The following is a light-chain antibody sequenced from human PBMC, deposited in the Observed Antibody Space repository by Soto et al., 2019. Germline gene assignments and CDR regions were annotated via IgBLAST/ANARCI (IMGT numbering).Light chain of an antibody. CDR1: QSISSW. CDR3: QQYNDNWT. J-gene: IGKJ1*01. V-gene: IGKV1-5*03. CDR2: KAS. Sequence: DIQMTQSPSTLSASVGDRVTITCRASQSISSWLAWYQQKPGTAPKLLIYKASTSQSGVPSRFSGSGSGTAFTLTISSLQPDDSATYYCQQYNDNWTFGQGTKV.